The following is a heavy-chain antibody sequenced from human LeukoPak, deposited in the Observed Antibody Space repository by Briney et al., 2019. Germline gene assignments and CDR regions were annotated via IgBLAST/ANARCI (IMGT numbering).Heavy chain of an antibody. D-gene: IGHD2-2*01. CDR2: ISSSSSYT. CDR1: GFTFSDYY. CDR3: ARDGRTSSHFDC. V-gene: IGHV3-11*05. Sequence: GGSLRLSCAASGFTFSDYYMSWVRQAPGKGLEWASYISSSSSYTNYADSVKGRFTIARDNAKNSLYLQMNSLRAEDTAVYYCARDGRTSSHFDCWGQGTLVTVSP. J-gene: IGHJ4*02.